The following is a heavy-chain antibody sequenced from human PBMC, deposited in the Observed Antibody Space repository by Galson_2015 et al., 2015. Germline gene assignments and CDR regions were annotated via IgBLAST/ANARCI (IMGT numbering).Heavy chain of an antibody. CDR3: AKDRGYSGYDWASDY. Sequence: SLRLSCAASGFTFSSYAMSWVRQAPGKGLEWVSAISGSGGSTYYADSVKGRFTIPRDNSKNTLYLQMNSLRAEDTAVYYCAKDRGYSGYDWASDYWGQGTLVTVSS. CDR2: ISGSGGST. J-gene: IGHJ4*02. D-gene: IGHD5-12*01. V-gene: IGHV3-23*01. CDR1: GFTFSSYA.